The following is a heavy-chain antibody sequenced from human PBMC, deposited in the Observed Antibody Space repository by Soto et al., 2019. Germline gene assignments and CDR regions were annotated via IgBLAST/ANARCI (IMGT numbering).Heavy chain of an antibody. V-gene: IGHV3-23*01. CDR3: ASLTIFGDLYYYYGMDV. CDR1: GFTFSSYA. D-gene: IGHD3-3*01. J-gene: IGHJ6*02. CDR2: ISGRGGST. Sequence: GGSRRLSCAASGFTFSSYAMSWVRQAPGKGLEWVSAISGRGGSTYYADSVKGRFTISRDNSKNTLYLQMNSLRAEDTAVYYCASLTIFGDLYYYYGMDVWGQGTTVTVSS.